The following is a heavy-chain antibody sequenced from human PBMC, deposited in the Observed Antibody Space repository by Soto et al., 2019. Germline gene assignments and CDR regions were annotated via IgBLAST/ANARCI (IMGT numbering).Heavy chain of an antibody. CDR3: ARTVQRWNWFDP. CDR1: GYTLTIYG. Sequence: VKAYCKTSGYTLTIYGFSWVRQAKGQGLEWMGWISAYNGNTNYAQKLQGRVTMTTDTSTSTAYMELRSLRSDDTAVYYCARTVQRWNWFDPWGQGTLVTVSS. J-gene: IGHJ5*02. CDR2: ISAYNGNT. D-gene: IGHD4-17*01. V-gene: IGHV1-18*04.